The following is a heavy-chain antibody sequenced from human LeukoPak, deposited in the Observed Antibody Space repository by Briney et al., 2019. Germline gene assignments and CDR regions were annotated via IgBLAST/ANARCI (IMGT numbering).Heavy chain of an antibody. Sequence: GASVKVSCKASGYTFTGYYIHWVRQAPGQGLEWMAWIDPNSGGTNYAQKFQGRVTMARDTSISTAYRELSRLRSDDTAVYYCARDGRGGYGRAYYMYVWGKGTTVTVSS. CDR2: IDPNSGGT. V-gene: IGHV1-2*02. D-gene: IGHD5-12*01. CDR3: ARDGRGGYGRAYYMYV. J-gene: IGHJ6*03. CDR1: GYTFTGYY.